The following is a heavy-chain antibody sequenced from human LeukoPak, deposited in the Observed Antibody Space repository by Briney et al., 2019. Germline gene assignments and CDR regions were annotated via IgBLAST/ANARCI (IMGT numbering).Heavy chain of an antibody. CDR3: ATDPGIAAAGTY. J-gene: IGHJ4*02. D-gene: IGHD6-13*01. CDR1: GDTLTELS. V-gene: IGHV1-24*01. Sequence: ASVKVSCKVSGDTLTELSMHWVRHAPGKGLEWMGGFDPEDGETIYAQKFQGRVTMTEDTSTDTAYMELSSLRSEDTAVYYCATDPGIAAAGTYWGQGTLVTVSS. CDR2: FDPEDGET.